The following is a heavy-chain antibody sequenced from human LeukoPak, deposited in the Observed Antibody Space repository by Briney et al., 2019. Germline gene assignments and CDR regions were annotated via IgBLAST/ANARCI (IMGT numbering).Heavy chain of an antibody. CDR1: GGSFSGYY. CDR3: ARLAVLYWVVIAPFDI. CDR2: INHSEST. D-gene: IGHD2-21*01. V-gene: IGHV4-34*01. Sequence: SETLSLTCAVYGGSFSGYYWTWIRQPPGKGLEWIGEINHSESTNYNPSLKSRVTISVDTSKNQLSLKLSSVTAADTAVYYCARLAVLYWVVIAPFDIWGQGTMVTVSS. J-gene: IGHJ3*02.